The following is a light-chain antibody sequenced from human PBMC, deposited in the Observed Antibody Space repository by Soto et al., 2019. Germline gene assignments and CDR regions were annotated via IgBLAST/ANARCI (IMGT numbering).Light chain of an antibody. Sequence: QSALTQPASVSGSPGQSITISCTGTSSDVGGYNYVSWYQQHPGKAPKLMIYEVSNRPSGVSNRFSGSKAGNTASLTIPGLQAEDEADYYFSSYASSSTLVFGGGTKLTLL. J-gene: IGLJ2*01. CDR2: EVS. CDR1: SSDVGGYNY. CDR3: SSYASSSTLV. V-gene: IGLV2-14*01.